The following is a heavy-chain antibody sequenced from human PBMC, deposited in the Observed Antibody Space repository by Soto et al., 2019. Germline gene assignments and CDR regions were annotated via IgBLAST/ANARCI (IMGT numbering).Heavy chain of an antibody. CDR3: ARVRSCSGGSCYSMRPYYFDY. V-gene: IGHV1-18*04. Sequence: VQLVQSGAEVKKPGASVKVSCKASGYTFTSYGISWVRQAPGQGLEWMGWISAYNGNTNYAQKLQGRVTMTTDTSTSTAYMELRSLRSDDTAVYYCARVRSCSGGSCYSMRPYYFDYWGQGTLVTVSS. CDR1: GYTFTSYG. J-gene: IGHJ4*02. CDR2: ISAYNGNT. D-gene: IGHD2-15*01.